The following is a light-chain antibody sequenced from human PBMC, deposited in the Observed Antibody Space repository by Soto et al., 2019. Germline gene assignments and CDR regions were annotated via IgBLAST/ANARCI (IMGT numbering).Light chain of an antibody. J-gene: IGKJ1*01. V-gene: IGKV3-15*01. Sequence: EIVLTQSPATLSLSPGERSTLSCGASQSVSSYLAWYQQKPGQAPRLLIYGVSTRATDIPARFSGSGSGTEFTLTISSLQSEDFAVYYCQQYNNWPPTWTFGQGTKVDIK. CDR3: QQYNNWPPTWT. CDR2: GVS. CDR1: QSVSSY.